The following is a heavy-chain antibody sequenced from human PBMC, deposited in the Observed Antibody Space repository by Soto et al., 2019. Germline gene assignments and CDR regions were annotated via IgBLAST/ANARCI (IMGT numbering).Heavy chain of an antibody. D-gene: IGHD2-15*01. V-gene: IGHV3-13*01. CDR2: IGTAGDT. J-gene: IGHJ4*02. CDR3: ARGQEVGAHFFDS. CDR1: GFTFSGFD. Sequence: GGSLRLSCEASGFTFSGFDMHWVRQPTGKGLEWVSTIGTAGDTYYAVSVKGRFTISRDNAKNSLSLQMDSLRAGDTAVYFCARGQEVGAHFFDSWGQGTQVTVSS.